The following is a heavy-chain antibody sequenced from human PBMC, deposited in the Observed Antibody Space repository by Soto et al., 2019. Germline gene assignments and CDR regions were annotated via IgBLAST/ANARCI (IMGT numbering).Heavy chain of an antibody. V-gene: IGHV3-48*03. CDR1: GFTFSSYE. CDR2: ISSSGSTI. CDR3: ARDFSRWGSLAVDY. J-gene: IGHJ4*02. D-gene: IGHD3-16*01. Sequence: SLRLSCAASGFTFSSYEMNWVRQAPGKGLEWVSYISSSGSTIYYADSVKGRFTISRDNAKNSLYLQMNSLRAEDTAVYYCARDFSRWGSLAVDYWGQGTLVTVSS.